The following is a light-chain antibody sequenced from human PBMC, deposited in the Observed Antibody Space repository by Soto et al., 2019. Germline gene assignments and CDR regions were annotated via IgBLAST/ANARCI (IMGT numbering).Light chain of an antibody. J-gene: IGLJ2*01. CDR3: SSYTSSSPVI. V-gene: IGLV2-14*01. CDR2: EVS. Sequence: QSALTQPASVSGSPGQSITISCTGTSSDVGAYNYVSWYQQHPGKAPKLMIYEVSYRPSGVSNRFSGSKSGNTASLTISGLQGEDEADYYCSSYTSSSPVIFGGGTQLTVL. CDR1: SSDVGAYNY.